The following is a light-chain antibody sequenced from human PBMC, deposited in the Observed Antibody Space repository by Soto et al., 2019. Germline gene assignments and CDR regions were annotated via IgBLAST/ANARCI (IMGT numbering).Light chain of an antibody. V-gene: IGLV1-44*01. CDR3: AAWDDSLV. J-gene: IGLJ2*01. Sequence: QSVLTQPPSASETPGQRVTISCSGGNSNIGGDTVNWYQKLPGTAPKLLIYSNNQRPSGVPDRFSGSKSGTSASLAISGLQSEDEADYYCAAWDDSLVFGGGTKLTVL. CDR1: NSNIGGDT. CDR2: SNN.